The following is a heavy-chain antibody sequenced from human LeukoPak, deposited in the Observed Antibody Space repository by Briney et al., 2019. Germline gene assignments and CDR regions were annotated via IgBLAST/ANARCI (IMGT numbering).Heavy chain of an antibody. J-gene: IGHJ4*02. CDR1: GFTFSSYA. CDR2: ISGSGGST. D-gene: IGHD6-19*01. Sequence: PGGSLRLSCAASGFTFSSYAMSGVRQAPGKGLEWVSAISGSGGSTSCADSVKGRFTISKDNSKNTLYLQMNSLRAEDTAVYYCAKNPGYSSGWSRFDYWGQGTLVTVSS. CDR3: AKNPGYSSGWSRFDY. V-gene: IGHV3-23*01.